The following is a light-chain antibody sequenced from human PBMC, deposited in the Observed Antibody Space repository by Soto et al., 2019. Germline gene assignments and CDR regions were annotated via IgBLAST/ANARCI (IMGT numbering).Light chain of an antibody. V-gene: IGLV2-14*03. CDR3: TSWTTSNTMI. CDR2: DVN. CDR1: SSDIGAYNF. J-gene: IGLJ2*01. Sequence: QSVLTQPASVSGSPGQSITISCTGTSSDIGAYNFVSWYQQHPGKAPKLMLYDVNTRPAGVSNRFSGSKSGNTASLTISGLQAEGEADYYCTSWTTSNTMIFGGGTKLTVL.